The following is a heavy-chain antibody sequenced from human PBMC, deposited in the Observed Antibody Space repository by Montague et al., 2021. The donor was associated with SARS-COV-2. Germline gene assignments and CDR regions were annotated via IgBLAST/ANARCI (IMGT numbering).Heavy chain of an antibody. Sequence: SETLSLTCSVSGGSISSTSFFWAWIRQPPGKGLQWVGSMYSSGTTYYNPSLKSRVTISGDTSRNQLSVRLSSVTAADTAVYYCARSTSGWFIYWGQGTLVTFPS. D-gene: IGHD6-19*01. CDR3: ARSTSGWFIY. CDR1: GGSISSTSFF. CDR2: MYSSGTT. J-gene: IGHJ4*02. V-gene: IGHV4-39*01.